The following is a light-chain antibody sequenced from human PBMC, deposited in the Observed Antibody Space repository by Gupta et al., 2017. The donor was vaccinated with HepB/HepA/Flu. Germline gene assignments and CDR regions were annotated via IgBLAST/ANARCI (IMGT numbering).Light chain of an antibody. V-gene: IGKV1-5*03. J-gene: IGKJ1*01. Sequence: DIQMTQSPSTLSASVGDRVTITCRASQNIDNWLAWYQQKSGKAPKLLIYKASSLESGVPSRVSGSGSGTEFTLTISSLQPDDFATYHCQQYNRGRWTFGQGTKVEIK. CDR2: KAS. CDR1: QNIDNW. CDR3: QQYNRGRWT.